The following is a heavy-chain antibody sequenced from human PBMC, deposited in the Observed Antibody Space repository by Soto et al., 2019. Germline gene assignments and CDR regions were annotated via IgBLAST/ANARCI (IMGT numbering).Heavy chain of an antibody. Sequence: GGSLRLSCTASGFTLNYYWMHWVRQAPGKGLVWVSRINSDGTTTNYADSVKGRFTISRDNAKNTLYLEMNSLRAEDTAVYYCANFYSGSYSTYWGQGTLVTVSS. J-gene: IGHJ4*02. V-gene: IGHV3-74*01. CDR3: ANFYSGSYSTY. D-gene: IGHD1-26*01. CDR2: INSDGTTT. CDR1: GFTLNYYW.